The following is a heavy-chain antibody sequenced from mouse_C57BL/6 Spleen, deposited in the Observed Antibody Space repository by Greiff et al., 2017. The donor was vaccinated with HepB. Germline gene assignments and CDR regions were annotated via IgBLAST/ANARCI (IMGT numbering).Heavy chain of an antibody. CDR2: ISSGSSTI. J-gene: IGHJ2*01. Sequence: EVQGVESGGGLVKPGGSLKLSCAASGFTFSDYGMHWVRQAPEKGLEWVAYISSGSSTIYYADTVKGRFTISRDNAKNTLFLQMTSLRSEDTAMYYCARDYYGYDLRYFDYWGQGTTLTVSS. V-gene: IGHV5-17*01. CDR1: GFTFSDYG. CDR3: ARDYYGYDLRYFDY. D-gene: IGHD2-2*01.